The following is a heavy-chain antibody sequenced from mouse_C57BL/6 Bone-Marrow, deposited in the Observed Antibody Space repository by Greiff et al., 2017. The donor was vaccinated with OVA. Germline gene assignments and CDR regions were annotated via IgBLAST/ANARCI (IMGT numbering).Heavy chain of an antibody. CDR1: GYTFTDSY. CDR2: INPNNGGT. J-gene: IGHJ3*01. CDR3: ARGAY. V-gene: IGHV1-26*01. Sequence: VQLQQSGPELVKPGASVKISCKASGYTFTDSYMNWVKQSHGKSLEWIGDINPNNGGTSYNQKFKGKATLTVDKSSSTAYMELRSLTSEDSAVYYCARGAYWGQGTLVTVSA.